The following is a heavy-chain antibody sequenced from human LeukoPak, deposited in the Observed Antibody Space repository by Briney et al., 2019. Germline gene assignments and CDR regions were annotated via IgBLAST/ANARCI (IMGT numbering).Heavy chain of an antibody. D-gene: IGHD2-15*01. CDR3: ARDEYCSGGSCYHDAFHM. CDR2: ISTASSTI. Sequence: PGGSLRLSCTASTSNFSNYNMNWVRQAPGKGLEWISYISTASSTIYYALSVRGRFTISRDNAKKTLYLQMNNLRGEDTAVYYCARDEYCSGGSCYHDAFHMWGHGTMVTVSS. CDR1: TSNFSNYN. V-gene: IGHV3-48*01. J-gene: IGHJ3*02.